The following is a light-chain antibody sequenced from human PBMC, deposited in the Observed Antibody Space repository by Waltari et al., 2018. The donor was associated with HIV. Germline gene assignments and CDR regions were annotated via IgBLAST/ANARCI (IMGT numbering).Light chain of an antibody. V-gene: IGLV2-14*03. CDR3: SSYTSSSTPYV. CDR2: DVS. CDR1: SSDVGGYNY. J-gene: IGLJ1*01. Sequence: QSALTQPASVSGSPGQSITISCTGTSSDVGGYNYVSWYQQHHGKAPKLMIYDVSTRPSGVSNRFSGSKSGNTASLTISGLQAEDEADYYCSSYTSSSTPYVFGTGTKVTVL.